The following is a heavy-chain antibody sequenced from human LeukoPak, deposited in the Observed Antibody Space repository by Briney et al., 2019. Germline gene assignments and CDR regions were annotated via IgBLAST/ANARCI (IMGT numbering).Heavy chain of an antibody. J-gene: IGHJ4*02. V-gene: IGHV3-74*01. CDR3: ARVYDFWSGHFDY. Sequence: GGSLRLSCAASGFTFSSYWMHWVRQAPGKGLVWVSRINSDGSSTSYADSVKGRFTISRDNAKNTLYLQMNSLRAEDTAVYYCARVYDFWSGHFDYWGQGTLVTVSS. CDR2: INSDGSST. CDR1: GFTFSSYW. D-gene: IGHD3-3*01.